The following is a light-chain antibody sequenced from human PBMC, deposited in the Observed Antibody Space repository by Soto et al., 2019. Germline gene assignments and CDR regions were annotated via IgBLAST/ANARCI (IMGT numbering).Light chain of an antibody. Sequence: DIQMTQSPSSLSASVGDRVSVTCRASQSISTFVNWYQQRPGEAPKLLIYAASSLQSGVPSRFSGSGSGADFTLTSGSLQPEDFATYYCQQSYTTPRTFGQGTKVEVK. CDR3: QQSYTTPRT. CDR2: AAS. J-gene: IGKJ1*01. V-gene: IGKV1-39*01. CDR1: QSISTF.